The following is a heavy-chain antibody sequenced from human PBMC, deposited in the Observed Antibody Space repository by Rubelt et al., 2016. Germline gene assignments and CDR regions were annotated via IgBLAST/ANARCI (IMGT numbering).Heavy chain of an antibody. J-gene: IGHJ4*02. CDR1: GYTFTSYY. Sequence: QVQLVQSGAEVKKPGASVKVSCKASGYTFTSYYIHWVRQAPGQGLEWMGIINPSGGITNYAQKFQGRVTMTSDTSTSTFYMDLSSLRSEDTAVYYCASDVYRTSCPLYWGQGTLVTVSS. V-gene: IGHV1-46*01. CDR3: ASDVYRTSCPLY. CDR2: INPSGGIT. D-gene: IGHD2-2*01.